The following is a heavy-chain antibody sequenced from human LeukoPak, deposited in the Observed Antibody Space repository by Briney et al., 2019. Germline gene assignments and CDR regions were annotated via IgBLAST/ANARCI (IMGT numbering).Heavy chain of an antibody. CDR3: ARQGGGFWYFDL. Sequence: SETLSLTCTVSGGSISSYYWSWIRQPAGKGLEWIGYIYYSGSTNYNPSLKSRVTISVDTSKNQFSLKLSSVTAADTAVYYCARQGGGFWYFDLWGRGTLVTVSS. D-gene: IGHD6-25*01. CDR2: IYYSGST. J-gene: IGHJ2*01. V-gene: IGHV4-59*08. CDR1: GGSISSYY.